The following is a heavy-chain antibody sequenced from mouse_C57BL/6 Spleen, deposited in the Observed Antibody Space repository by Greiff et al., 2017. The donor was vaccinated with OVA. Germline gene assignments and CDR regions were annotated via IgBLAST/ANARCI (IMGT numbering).Heavy chain of an antibody. V-gene: IGHV1-69*01. Sequence: LQESGAELVMPGASVKLSCKASGYTFTSYWMHWVKQRPGQGLEWIGEIDPSDSYTNYNQKFKGKSTLTVDKSSSTAYMQLSSLTSEDSAVYYCARVDGYPAWLAYWGQGTLVTVSA. CDR3: ARVDGYPAWLAY. CDR1: GYTFTSYW. CDR2: IDPSDSYT. J-gene: IGHJ3*01. D-gene: IGHD2-3*01.